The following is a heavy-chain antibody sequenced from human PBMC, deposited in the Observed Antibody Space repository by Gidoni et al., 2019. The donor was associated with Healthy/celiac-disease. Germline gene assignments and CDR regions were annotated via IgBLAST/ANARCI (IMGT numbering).Heavy chain of an antibody. D-gene: IGHD2-2*01. J-gene: IGHJ4*02. CDR3: ARLQDIVVVPAAIFGTHFDY. CDR2: IYPGDSDT. V-gene: IGHV5-51*03. Sequence: EVQLVQSGAEVKKPGESLKISCKGSGYGFTSYWIGWVRQMPGKGLEWMGIIYPGDSDTRYSPSFQGQVTISADKSISTAYLQWSSLKASDTAMYYCARLQDIVVVPAAIFGTHFDYWGQGTLVTVSS. CDR1: GYGFTSYW.